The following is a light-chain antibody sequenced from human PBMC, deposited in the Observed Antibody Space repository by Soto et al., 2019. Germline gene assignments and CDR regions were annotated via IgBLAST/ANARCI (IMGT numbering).Light chain of an antibody. CDR1: QSVSSTY. V-gene: IGKV3-20*01. CDR3: QQYDNSPWT. J-gene: IGKJ1*01. Sequence: EMVLTQSPGTLSLSPGERATLSCRASQSVSSTYLAWYQQKPGQAPALLIYGATSRATGVTDRFSGSRSGTDFTLIISRLETEDFGVYYCQQYDNSPWTFGQGTKMEIK. CDR2: GAT.